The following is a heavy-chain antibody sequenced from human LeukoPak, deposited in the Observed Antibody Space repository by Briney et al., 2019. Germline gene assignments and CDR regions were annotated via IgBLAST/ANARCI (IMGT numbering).Heavy chain of an antibody. J-gene: IGHJ4*02. Sequence: GGSLRLSCAASGFTFSSYSMNWVRQAPGKGLEWVSSISSSSSYIYYADSVKGRFTISRDNAKNSLYLQMNSLRAEDTAVYYCARDTLSGYDSPYFDYWGQGTLVTVSS. D-gene: IGHD5-12*01. V-gene: IGHV3-21*01. CDR3: ARDTLSGYDSPYFDY. CDR2: ISSSSSYI. CDR1: GFTFSSYS.